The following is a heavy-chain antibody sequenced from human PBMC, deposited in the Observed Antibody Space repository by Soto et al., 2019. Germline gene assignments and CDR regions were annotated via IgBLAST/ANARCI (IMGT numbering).Heavy chain of an antibody. CDR3: ARAPDPARGYSYGLFDY. Sequence: QVQLVQSGAEVKKPGSSVKVSCKASGGTFSSYAISWVRQAPGQGLEWMGGIIPIFGTANYAQKFQGRVTITADESTSTAYMELASLRSEDTALYYCARAPDPARGYSYGLFDYWGQGTLVTVSS. V-gene: IGHV1-69*12. CDR2: IIPIFGTA. J-gene: IGHJ4*02. D-gene: IGHD5-18*01. CDR1: GGTFSSYA.